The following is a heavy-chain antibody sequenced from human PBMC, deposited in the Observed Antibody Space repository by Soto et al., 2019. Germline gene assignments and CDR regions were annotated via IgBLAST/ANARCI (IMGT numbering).Heavy chain of an antibody. CDR3: ARDTILTGHKYYYGMDV. V-gene: IGHV1-18*01. CDR2: ISAYNGNT. Sequence: QVQLVQSGAEVKKPGASVKVSCKASGYTFTSYGISWVRQAPGQGLEWMGWISAYNGNTNYAQKLQGRVTMTTDTSTSTAYMELRSLRSDDTAVYYCARDTILTGHKYYYGMDVWGQGTTVTVSS. D-gene: IGHD3-9*01. J-gene: IGHJ6*02. CDR1: GYTFTSYG.